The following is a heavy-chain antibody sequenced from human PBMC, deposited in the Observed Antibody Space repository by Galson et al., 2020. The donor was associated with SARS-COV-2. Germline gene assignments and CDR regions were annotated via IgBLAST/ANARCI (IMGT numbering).Heavy chain of an antibody. CDR2: IYYSGST. Sequence: SETLSLTCTVSGGSISSSSYYWGWIRQPPGKGLEWIGSIYYSGSTYYNPSLKSRVTISVDTSKNQFSLKLSSVTAADTAVYYCARRTGYSSGPSGPMKVLRRSFFDYWGQGTLVTVSS. CDR1: GGSISSSSYY. V-gene: IGHV4-39*01. J-gene: IGHJ4*02. CDR3: ARRTGYSSGPSGPMKVLRRSFFDY. D-gene: IGHD6-19*01.